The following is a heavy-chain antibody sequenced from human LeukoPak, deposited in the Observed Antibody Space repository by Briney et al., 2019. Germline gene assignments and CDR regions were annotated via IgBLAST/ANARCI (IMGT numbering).Heavy chain of an antibody. CDR2: IYYSGST. CDR3: ARTVRYFDWLLEYYFDY. V-gene: IGHV4-30-4*08. Sequence: SETLSLTCTVSGGSISSGDYYWSWIRQPPGKGLEWIGYIYYSGSTNYNPSLKSRVTISVDTSKNQFSLKLSSVTAADTAVYYCARTVRYFDWLLEYYFDYWGQGTLATVSS. CDR1: GGSISSGDYY. J-gene: IGHJ4*02. D-gene: IGHD3-9*01.